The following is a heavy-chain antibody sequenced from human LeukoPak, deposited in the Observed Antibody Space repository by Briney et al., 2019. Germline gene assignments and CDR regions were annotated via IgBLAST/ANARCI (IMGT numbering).Heavy chain of an antibody. CDR3: ARVEDGDYVFDY. CDR1: GYSISSGYY. D-gene: IGHD4-17*01. J-gene: IGHJ4*02. V-gene: IGHV4-38-2*01. Sequence: SETLSLTCAVSGYSISSGYYWGWIRQPPGKGLEWIGSIYHSGSTSYNPSLKSRVTISVDTSKNQFSLKLSSVTAADTAVYYCARVEDGDYVFDYWGQGTLVTVSS. CDR2: IYHSGST.